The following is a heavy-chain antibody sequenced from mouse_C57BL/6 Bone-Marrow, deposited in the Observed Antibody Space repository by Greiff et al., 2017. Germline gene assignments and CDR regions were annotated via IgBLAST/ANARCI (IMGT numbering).Heavy chain of an antibody. J-gene: IGHJ3*01. D-gene: IGHD1-1*01. CDR2: IDPSDSYT. CDR3: ERYRDYGSWFAY. CDR1: GYTFTSYW. V-gene: IGHV1-69*01. Sequence: QVQLQQPGAELVMPGASVKLSCKASGYTFTSYWLHWVKQRPGQGLEWIGEIDPSDSYTTYNQKFKGKSTLTVDKSSSTAYMQLSSLTSEDSAVYYCERYRDYGSWFAYWGQGTLVTVSA.